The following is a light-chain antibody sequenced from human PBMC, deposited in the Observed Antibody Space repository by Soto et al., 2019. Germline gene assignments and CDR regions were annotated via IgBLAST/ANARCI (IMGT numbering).Light chain of an antibody. V-gene: IGKV3-20*01. CDR3: QQYVSSYA. CDR1: QSVTSNY. CDR2: GIS. Sequence: EIVLTQSPDTLALSPVERATLSCRASQSVTSNYLAWYQQKPGQAPRLLIFGISSRATGIPDRFSGSGSGTDFPLTLARLEPEDFAGYSWQQYVSSYAFGQGTKLEIK. J-gene: IGKJ2*01.